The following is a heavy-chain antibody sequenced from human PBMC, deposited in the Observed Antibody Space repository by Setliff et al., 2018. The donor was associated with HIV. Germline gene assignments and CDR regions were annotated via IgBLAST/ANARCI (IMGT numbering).Heavy chain of an antibody. CDR2: IYHSGST. J-gene: IGHJ4*02. CDR1: GYSISSGYY. CDR3: ARTPEPIGKVGARGIDY. Sequence: PSETLSLTCTVSGYSISSGYYWGWIRQPPGKGLEWIGSIYHSGSTYYNPSLKSRVTISVDTSKNQFSLKLSSVTAADTAVYNCARTPEPIGKVGARGIDYWGQGTLVTVSS. D-gene: IGHD1-26*01. V-gene: IGHV4-38-2*02.